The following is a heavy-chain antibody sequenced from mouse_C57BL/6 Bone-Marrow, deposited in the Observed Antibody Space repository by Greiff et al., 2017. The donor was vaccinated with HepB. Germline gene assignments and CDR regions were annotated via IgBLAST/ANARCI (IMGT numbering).Heavy chain of an antibody. CDR3: ARLDWFAY. V-gene: IGHV1-42*01. J-gene: IGHJ3*01. CDR1: GYSFTGYY. Sequence: VQLQQSGPELVKPGASVKISCKASGYSFTGYYMNWVKQSPEKSLEWIGEINPSTGGTTYNQKFKAKATLTVDKSSSTAYMQLKSLTSEDSAVYYCARLDWFAYWGQGTLVTVSA. CDR2: INPSTGGT.